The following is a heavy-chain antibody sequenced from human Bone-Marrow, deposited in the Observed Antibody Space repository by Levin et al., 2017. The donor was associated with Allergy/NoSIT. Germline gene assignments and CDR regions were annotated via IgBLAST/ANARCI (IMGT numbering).Heavy chain of an antibody. V-gene: IGHV4-30-4*01. CDR2: ISYTGSA. J-gene: IGHJ3*01. D-gene: IGHD2-2*01. CDR1: GGSLSSGAFF. Sequence: PSETLSLTCSVSGGSLSSGAFFWSWFRQPPGKGLEWIGYISYTGSAYYTPSLTSRVSISMDTSKNHFSLILSSVTAADTAVFYCARMTCSATCSVGGAFDGWGQGTMVTVSS. CDR3: ARMTCSATCSVGGAFDG.